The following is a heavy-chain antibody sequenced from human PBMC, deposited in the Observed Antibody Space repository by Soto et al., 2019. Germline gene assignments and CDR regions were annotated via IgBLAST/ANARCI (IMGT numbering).Heavy chain of an antibody. V-gene: IGHV1-3*01. CDR3: ASDSYYDFWSGYSPSYGMDV. Sequence: ASVKVSCKASGYTFTSYAMHWVRQAPGQRLEWMGWINAGNGNTKYSQKFQGRVTITRDPSASTAYMEMSSLRSEDTAVYYCASDSYYDFWSGYSPSYGMDVWGQGTTVTVSS. CDR1: GYTFTSYA. D-gene: IGHD3-3*01. CDR2: INAGNGNT. J-gene: IGHJ6*02.